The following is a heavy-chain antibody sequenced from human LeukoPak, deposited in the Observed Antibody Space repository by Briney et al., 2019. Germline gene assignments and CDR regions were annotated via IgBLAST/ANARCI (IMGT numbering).Heavy chain of an antibody. V-gene: IGHV3-48*03. CDR1: GFTFSSYE. CDR3: ARTTYYNLAAAGDY. CDR2: ISSSGSTI. D-gene: IGHD6-13*01. J-gene: IGHJ4*02. Sequence: GGSLRLSCAASGFTFSSYEMNWVRQAPGKGLEWVSYISSSGSTIYYADSVKGRFTISRDYAKNSLYLQMNSLRAEDTAVYYCARTTYYNLAAAGDYWGQGTLVTVSS.